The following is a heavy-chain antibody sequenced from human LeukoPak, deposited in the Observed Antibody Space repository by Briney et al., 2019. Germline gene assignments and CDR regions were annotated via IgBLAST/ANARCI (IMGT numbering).Heavy chain of an antibody. CDR1: GGSISSYY. CDR2: IYSTGST. V-gene: IGHV4-59*01. D-gene: IGHD3-10*01. Sequence: SETLSLTCTVSGGSISSYYWSWIRQPPGKGLEWIGYIYSTGSTNYNPSLKSRVTISVDTSKNQFSLKLGSVTAADTAVYYCARDRHGSGSAHSFDPWGQGTLVTVSS. J-gene: IGHJ5*02. CDR3: ARDRHGSGSAHSFDP.